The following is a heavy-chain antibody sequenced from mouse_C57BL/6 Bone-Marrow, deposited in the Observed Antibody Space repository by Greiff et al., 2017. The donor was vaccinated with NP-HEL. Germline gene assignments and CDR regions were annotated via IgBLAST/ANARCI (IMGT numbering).Heavy chain of an antibody. Sequence: VKLVESGAELARPGASVKLSCKASGYTFTSYGISWVKQRTGQGLEWIGEIYPRSGNTYYNEKFKGKATLTADKSSSTAYMELRSLTSEDSAVYFCAKPYYSNYAWFAYWDRGTLITVSA. V-gene: IGHV1-81*01. CDR3: AKPYYSNYAWFAY. CDR1: GYTFTSYG. D-gene: IGHD2-5*01. J-gene: IGHJ3*01. CDR2: IYPRSGNT.